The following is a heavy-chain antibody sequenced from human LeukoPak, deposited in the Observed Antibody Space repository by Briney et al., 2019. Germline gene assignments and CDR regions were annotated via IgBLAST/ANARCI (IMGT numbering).Heavy chain of an antibody. D-gene: IGHD3-10*01. CDR3: ARGVPNYYGSWFDP. Sequence: SETLSLTCAVYGGSFSGYYWSWIRQPPGKGLEWIGEINHSGSTNYNPSLKGRVTISVDTSKNQFSLKLSSVTAADTAVYYCARGVPNYYGSWFDPWGQGTLVTVSS. CDR2: INHSGST. CDR1: GGSFSGYY. J-gene: IGHJ5*02. V-gene: IGHV4-34*01.